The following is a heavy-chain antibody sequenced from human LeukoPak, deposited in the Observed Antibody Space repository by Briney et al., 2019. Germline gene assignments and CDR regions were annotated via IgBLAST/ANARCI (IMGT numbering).Heavy chain of an antibody. CDR1: GFTFSSYS. V-gene: IGHV3-48*01. J-gene: IGHJ4*02. D-gene: IGHD7-27*01. CDR3: ARDEDWGSRVADY. CDR2: ISSSSSTI. Sequence: SGGSLRLSCAASGFTFSSYSMKWVRQAPGKGLEWVSYISSSSSTIYYADSVKGRFTISRDNAKNSLYLQMNSLRAEDTAVYYCARDEDWGSRVADYWGQGTLVTVSS.